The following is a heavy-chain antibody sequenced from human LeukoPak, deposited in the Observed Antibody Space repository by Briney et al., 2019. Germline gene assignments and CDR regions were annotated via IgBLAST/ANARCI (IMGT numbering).Heavy chain of an antibody. CDR3: ARVGSRGWYFDL. CDR1: GFTFSSYS. J-gene: IGHJ2*01. CDR2: ISSSSSYI. Sequence: PGGSLRLSCAASGFTFSSYSMNWVRQAPGKGLEWVSSISSSSSYIYYADSVKGRFTISRDNAKNSLYLQMNSLRTEDTAVYYCARVGSRGWYFDLWGRGTLVTVSS. V-gene: IGHV3-21*01. D-gene: IGHD3-10*01.